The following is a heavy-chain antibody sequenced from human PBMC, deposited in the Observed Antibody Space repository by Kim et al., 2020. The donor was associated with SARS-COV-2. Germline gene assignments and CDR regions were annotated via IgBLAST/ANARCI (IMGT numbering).Heavy chain of an antibody. Sequence: SETLSLTCTVSGGSISSNNYYWGCIRQPPGKGLEWIGNFYYRGSTHYNPSLKSRVTISVDTSKNQLSLNLSSVTAADTAVYYCARVIRPGLYFVLWGRGTLVSVSS. CDR1: GGSISSNNYY. J-gene: IGHJ2*01. D-gene: IGHD3-16*02. CDR3: ARVIRPGLYFVL. CDR2: FYYRGST. V-gene: IGHV4-39*01.